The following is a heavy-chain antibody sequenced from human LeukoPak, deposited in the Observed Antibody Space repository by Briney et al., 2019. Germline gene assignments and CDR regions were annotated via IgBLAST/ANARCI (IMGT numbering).Heavy chain of an antibody. Sequence: GGSLRLSCAASGFTFSSYWMHWVRQAPGKGLVWVSRINSDGSITSYADSVKGRFTISRDNAKNTLYLQMNSLRAEDTAVYFCRYYDNSAQPTAFDSWGQGTLVSVSS. CDR1: GFTFSSYW. D-gene: IGHD3-22*01. V-gene: IGHV3-74*01. CDR3: RYYDNSAQPTAFDS. J-gene: IGHJ4*02. CDR2: INSDGSIT.